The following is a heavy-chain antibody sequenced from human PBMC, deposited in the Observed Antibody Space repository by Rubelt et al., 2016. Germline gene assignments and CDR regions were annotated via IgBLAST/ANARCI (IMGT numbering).Heavy chain of an antibody. J-gene: IGHJ2*01. CDR1: GGSFSGYY. V-gene: IGHV4-34*01. Sequence: QVQLQQWGAGLLKPSETLSLTCAVYGGSFSGYYWSWIRQPPGKGLEWIGEINHSGSTNYNPSLKSRVTKPVDTAKNQFSLKLSSVTAADTAVYYCARRRRYSGSSYWYFDLWGRGTLVTVSS. CDR3: ARRRRYSGSSYWYFDL. D-gene: IGHD1-26*01. CDR2: INHSGST.